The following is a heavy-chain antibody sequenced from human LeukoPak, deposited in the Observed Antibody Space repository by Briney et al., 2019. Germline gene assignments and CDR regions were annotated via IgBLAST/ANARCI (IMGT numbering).Heavy chain of an antibody. CDR3: AKAGYSGSYYDCFDY. D-gene: IGHD1-26*01. V-gene: IGHV1-18*01. Sequence: ASVKVSCKASGYTFTSYGISWVRQAPGQGLEWMGWISAYNGNTNYAQKLQGRVTMTTDTSTSTAYMELRSLRAEDTAVYYCAKAGYSGSYYDCFDYWGQGTLVTVSS. CDR2: ISAYNGNT. CDR1: GYTFTSYG. J-gene: IGHJ4*02.